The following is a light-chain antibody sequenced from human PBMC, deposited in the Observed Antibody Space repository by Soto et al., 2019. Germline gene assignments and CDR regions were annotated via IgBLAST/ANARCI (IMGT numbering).Light chain of an antibody. V-gene: IGKV3-20*01. CDR3: QQYDTSLYT. Sequence: EIVLTQSPGTLSLSPGEGATLSCRASQSVISNYLAWYQQKPGKAPRLLIYGASSRATGIPDRFSGSGSGTDFTLTISRLEPEDFVVYYCQQYDTSLYTFGQGTKVDIK. J-gene: IGKJ2*01. CDR1: QSVISNY. CDR2: GAS.